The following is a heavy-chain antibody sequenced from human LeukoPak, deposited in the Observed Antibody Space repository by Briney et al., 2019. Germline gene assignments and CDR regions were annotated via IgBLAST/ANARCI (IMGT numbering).Heavy chain of an antibody. CDR1: GFSFSHYA. CDR3: ARDFSTKYSQDY. V-gene: IGHV3-30-3*01. D-gene: IGHD1-26*01. Sequence: PGGSLRLSCAASGFSFSHYALHWVRQAPGKGLEWLAFISYDGNVKYYADPVKGRFTVSRDDSKITLYLQMSSLRTEDTALYYCARDFSTKYSQDYWGQGTLVTVSS. CDR2: ISYDGNVK. J-gene: IGHJ4*02.